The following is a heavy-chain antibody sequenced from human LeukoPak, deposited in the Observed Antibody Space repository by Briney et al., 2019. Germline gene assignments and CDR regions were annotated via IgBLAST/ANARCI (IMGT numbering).Heavy chain of an antibody. J-gene: IGHJ4*02. V-gene: IGHV3-7*01. Sequence: GKGRXXXANIKQHGSEKYYVDSVKGRFTISRDNAKNSLYLQMNSLRAEDTAVYYCAREIYCGGDCYYYFDYWGQGTLVTVSS. CDR2: IKQHGSEK. CDR3: AREIYCGGDCYYYFDY. D-gene: IGHD2-21*02.